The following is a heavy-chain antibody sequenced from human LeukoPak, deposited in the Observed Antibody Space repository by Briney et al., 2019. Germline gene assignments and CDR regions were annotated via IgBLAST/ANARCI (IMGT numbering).Heavy chain of an antibody. V-gene: IGHV3-30*03. CDR3: ARHKVAYFDL. J-gene: IGHJ2*01. CDR1: GFTINNYG. D-gene: IGHD5-12*01. Sequence: GRSLRLSCTASGFTINNYGIHWVRQAPGKGLEWVAVMSYDESKNKYVDSVEGRFTLSRDDSKNTVYLQMNSLRDEDTAVYYCARHKVAYFDLWGRGTLVTVSS. CDR2: MSYDESKN.